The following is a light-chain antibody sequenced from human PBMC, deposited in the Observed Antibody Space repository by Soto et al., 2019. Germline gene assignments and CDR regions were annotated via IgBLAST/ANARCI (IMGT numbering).Light chain of an antibody. CDR1: SSNIGAGYD. CDR3: QSYDSSLSGYVV. J-gene: IGLJ2*01. V-gene: IGLV1-40*01. Sequence: QSVLTQPPSVSGAPGQRVTISCTGSSSNIGAGYDVHWYQQLPGTAPKLFIYGNSNRPSGVPDRFSGSKSGTSASLAITGLQAEEEADYYCQSYDSSLSGYVVFGGGTKQTVL. CDR2: GNS.